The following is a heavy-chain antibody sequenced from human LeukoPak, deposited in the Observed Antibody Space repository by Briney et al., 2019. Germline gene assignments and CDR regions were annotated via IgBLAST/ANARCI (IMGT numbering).Heavy chain of an antibody. Sequence: GGSLRLSCAASDFAFSSYCMNWLRQPPGKGLEWVSSITSSGSHIHYADSVKGRFTVSRDNAKNTLYPQMNSLRTEDTAVYYCARDDYYDVGGYADDGFDIWGQGTMVTVSS. CDR3: ARDDYYDVGGYADDGFDI. D-gene: IGHD3-22*01. J-gene: IGHJ3*02. CDR1: DFAFSSYC. V-gene: IGHV3-21*06. CDR2: ITSSGSHI.